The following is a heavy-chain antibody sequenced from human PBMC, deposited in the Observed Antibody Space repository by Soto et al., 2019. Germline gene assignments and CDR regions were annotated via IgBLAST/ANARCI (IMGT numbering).Heavy chain of an antibody. CDR3: ARDGGLIAGSPRLFFDY. CDR1: GGSISSGGYY. D-gene: IGHD6-13*01. V-gene: IGHV4-31*03. CDR2: IYYSGST. J-gene: IGHJ4*02. Sequence: QVQLQESGPGLVKPSQTLSLTCTVSGGSISSGGYYWSWIRQHPGKGLEWIGYIYYSGSTYYNPSLRSRFTLSVDTSKTQFSLKLSSVTAADTAVYYCARDGGLIAGSPRLFFDYWGQGTLVTVSS.